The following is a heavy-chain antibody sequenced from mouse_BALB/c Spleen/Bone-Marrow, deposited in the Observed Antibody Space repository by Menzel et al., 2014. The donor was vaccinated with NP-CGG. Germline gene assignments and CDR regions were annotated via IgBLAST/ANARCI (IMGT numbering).Heavy chain of an antibody. CDR3: ARHRADYYAMDY. V-gene: IGHV5-6*01. J-gene: IGHJ4*01. CDR2: ISSGDSYT. D-gene: IGHD3-3*01. Sequence: EVHLVESGGDLVKPGGSLKLSCAASGFTFSSYGMSWVRQTPASCLEWVATISSGDSYTYYPDSVKGRFTISRDNAKNTLYLLMSSLKSEDTAMYYCARHRADYYAMDYWGQGTSVTVSS. CDR1: GFTFSSYG.